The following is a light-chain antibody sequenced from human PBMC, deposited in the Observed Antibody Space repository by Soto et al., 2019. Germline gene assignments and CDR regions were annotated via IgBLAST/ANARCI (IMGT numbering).Light chain of an antibody. CDR3: SSYTRSITLFV. J-gene: IGLJ1*01. V-gene: IGLV2-14*03. Sequence: QSVLTQPASVSGSPGQSITVSCTGTSSDVGVYDYVSWYQQHPGKAPKLIIYDVSNRPSGVSDRFSGSKSGNTASLTISGLQAEDAADYYCSSYTRSITLFVFGSGTKV. CDR1: SSDVGVYDY. CDR2: DVS.